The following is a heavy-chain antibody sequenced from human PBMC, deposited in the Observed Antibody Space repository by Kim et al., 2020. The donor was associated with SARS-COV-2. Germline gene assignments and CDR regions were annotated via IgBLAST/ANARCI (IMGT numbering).Heavy chain of an antibody. J-gene: IGHJ4*02. CDR3: ARTDAPGRFEATDFDS. V-gene: IGHV3-30*01. D-gene: IGHD5-12*01. Sequence: LNGRVTITRDKSKNTLYLQMNSLRAEDTAVYYCARTDAPGRFEATDFDSWGQGTLVTVSS.